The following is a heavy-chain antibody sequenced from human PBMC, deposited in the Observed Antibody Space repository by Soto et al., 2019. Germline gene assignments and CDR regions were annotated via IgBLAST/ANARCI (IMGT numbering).Heavy chain of an antibody. CDR2: IWYDGSNK. V-gene: IGHV3-33*01. Sequence: QVQLVESGGGVVQPGRSLRLSCAASGFTFSSYGMHWVRQAPGKGLEWVAVIWYDGSNKYYADSVKGRFTISRDNSKNTLYLQMNSRRAEDTAVYYCARFSSSWYGRIDSWGQGTLVTVSS. J-gene: IGHJ4*02. CDR3: ARFSSSWYGRIDS. D-gene: IGHD6-13*01. CDR1: GFTFSSYG.